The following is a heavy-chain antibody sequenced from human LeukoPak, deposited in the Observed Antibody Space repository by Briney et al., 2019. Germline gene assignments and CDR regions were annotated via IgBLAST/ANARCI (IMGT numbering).Heavy chain of an antibody. CDR3: AKDRETTASGTFDY. CDR1: GFTFNNYG. J-gene: IGHJ4*02. D-gene: IGHD1-1*01. CDR2: ISDDGRNK. V-gene: IGHV3-30*18. Sequence: PGRSLRLSCAASGFTFNNYGMHYVRQALDKGLEWVAVISDDGRNKKYADSVRGRFTISRDDSNNTLYLQMNSLRAEDTGVYYCAKDRETTASGTFDYWGQGTLVTVSS.